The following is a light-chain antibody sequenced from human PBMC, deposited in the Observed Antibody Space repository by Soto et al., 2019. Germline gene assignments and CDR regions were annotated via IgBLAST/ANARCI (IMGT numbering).Light chain of an antibody. CDR3: ISYAGSSIGV. V-gene: IGLV2-8*01. CDR2: DVS. J-gene: IGLJ3*02. Sequence: QSALTQPPSASGSPGQSVTICCTGTSSDVGAYNYVSWYQQHPGKAPKLMIYDVSKRPSGVPDRFSGSKSGNTASLTVSGLQAEDEADFYCISYAGSSIGVFGEGTQLTVL. CDR1: SSDVGAYNY.